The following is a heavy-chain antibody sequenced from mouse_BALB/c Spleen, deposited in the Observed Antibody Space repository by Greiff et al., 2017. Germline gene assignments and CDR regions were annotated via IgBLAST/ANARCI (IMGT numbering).Heavy chain of an antibody. CDR1: GFTFSSFG. D-gene: IGHD2-14*01. J-gene: IGHJ1*01. CDR3: ARGGNYYRYESCADV. V-gene: IGHV5-17*02. Sequence: EVKLMESGGGLVQPGGSRKLSCAASGFTFSSFGMHWVRQAPEKGLEWVAYISSGSSTIYYADTVKGRFTISRDNPKNTLFLQMTSLRSEDTAMYYCARGGNYYRYESCADVWGAGTTVTVSS. CDR2: ISSGSSTI.